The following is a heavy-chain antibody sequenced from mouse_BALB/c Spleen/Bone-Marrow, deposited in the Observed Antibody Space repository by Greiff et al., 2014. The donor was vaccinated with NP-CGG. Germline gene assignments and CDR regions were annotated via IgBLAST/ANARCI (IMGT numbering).Heavy chain of an antibody. Sequence: EVHLVESGPELVKPGASVKISCKASGYSFTDYFMNWVKQSHGKSLEWIGRINPYNGDTFYNQKFKGKATLTVDKSSSTAHMELLSLTSEDSAVYYCGCYGNAYWGQGTLVTVSA. D-gene: IGHD2-1*01. CDR2: INPYNGDT. CDR1: GYSFTDYF. V-gene: IGHV1-37*01. CDR3: GCYGNAY. J-gene: IGHJ3*01.